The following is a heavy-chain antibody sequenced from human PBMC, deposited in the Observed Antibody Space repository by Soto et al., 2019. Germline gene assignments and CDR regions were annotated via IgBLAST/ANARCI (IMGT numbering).Heavy chain of an antibody. CDR2: IYTSGTT. CDR3: ARPASNKGPLVY. J-gene: IGHJ1*01. CDR1: GGSITVYY. Sequence: SETLSLTCTVSGGSITVYYLNWVRQPAGKGLEWIGHIYTSGTTNCNPSFKSRVTMSLDTSQNQFSLRLTSVTAADTAAYYCARPASNKGPLVYWAQGTLATVSS. V-gene: IGHV4-4*07.